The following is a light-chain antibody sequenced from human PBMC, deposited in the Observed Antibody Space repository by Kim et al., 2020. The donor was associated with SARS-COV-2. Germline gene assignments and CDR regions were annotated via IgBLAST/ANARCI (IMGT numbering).Light chain of an antibody. V-gene: IGKV1-27*01. CDR3: QKYDTAPWT. CDR2: AAS. J-gene: IGKJ1*01. Sequence: DIQMTQSPSSLSASVGDGVTITCRASQGISNYLAWYQQKPGEAPKLLIYAASTLQFGVSTRFSGSGSGTEFTLTISDLQPEDVATYYCQKYDTAPWTFGHRTKVDIK. CDR1: QGISNY.